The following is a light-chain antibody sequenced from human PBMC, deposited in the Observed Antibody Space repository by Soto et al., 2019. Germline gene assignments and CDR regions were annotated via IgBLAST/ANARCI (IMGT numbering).Light chain of an antibody. CDR2: SNN. V-gene: IGLV1-44*01. J-gene: IGLJ2*01. Sequence: QPVLTQPPSASGTPGQRVTISCSGSSSNIGSNTVNWYQQLPGTAPKLLIYSNNQRPSGVPDRFSGSKSGTSASLAISGLQSEDEAEYYCCCCSYADSSSFRVLFGGGTQLTVL. CDR3: CCCSYADSSSFRVL. CDR1: SSNIGSNT.